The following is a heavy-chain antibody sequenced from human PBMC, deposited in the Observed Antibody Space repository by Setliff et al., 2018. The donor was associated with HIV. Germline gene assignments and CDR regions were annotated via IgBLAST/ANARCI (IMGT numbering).Heavy chain of an antibody. CDR1: GGTFSSYV. V-gene: IGHV1-69*05. D-gene: IGHD5-18*01. CDR2: IIPMYGVT. Sequence: SVKVSCKASGGTFSSYVISWVRQAPGQGPEWMGGIIPMYGVTNYAQKFQGRVTITTDESTSTAYMELSSLRSEDTALYFCARGVGDLGRYNYGHTHGDWGQGTQVTVSS. CDR3: ARGVGDLGRYNYGHTHGD. J-gene: IGHJ4*02.